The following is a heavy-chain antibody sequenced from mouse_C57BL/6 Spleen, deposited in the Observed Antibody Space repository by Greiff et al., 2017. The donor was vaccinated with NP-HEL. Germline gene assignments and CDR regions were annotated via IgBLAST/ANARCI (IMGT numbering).Heavy chain of an antibody. V-gene: IGHV1-87*01. CDR1: YTFSRRVH. J-gene: IGHJ1*03. Sequence: QVQLQQSGPELARPWASVKISCQAFYTFSRRVHFAIRDTNYWMQWVKQRPGQGLEWIGAIYPGIGDTRYNQKFKGKATLTADKASSTAYMQLSSLTSEDSAVYYCASSTGSYWYFDVWGTGTTVTVSS. CDR2: GQGLEWIG. CDR3: SEDSAVYYCASSTGSYWYFDV.